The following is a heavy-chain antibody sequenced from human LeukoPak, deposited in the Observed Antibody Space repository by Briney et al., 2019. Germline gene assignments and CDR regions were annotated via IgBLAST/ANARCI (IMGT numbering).Heavy chain of an antibody. CDR2: ISGSGGST. CDR1: GFTFSSYA. D-gene: IGHD5-18*01. CDR3: ARQRVDTAIGY. V-gene: IGHV3-23*01. Sequence: GGSLRLSCAASGFTFSSYAMSWVRQAPGKGLEWVSAISGSGGSTYYADSVKGRFTISRDNSKNTLYLQMNSLRAEDTVVYYCARQRVDTAIGYWGQGTLVTVSS. J-gene: IGHJ4*02.